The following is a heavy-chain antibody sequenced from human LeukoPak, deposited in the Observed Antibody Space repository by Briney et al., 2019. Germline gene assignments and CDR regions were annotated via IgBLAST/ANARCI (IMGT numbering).Heavy chain of an antibody. CDR3: ARDQYSSSDYFYYYGVDV. CDR2: IWYDGSNE. D-gene: IGHD6-6*01. J-gene: IGHJ6*02. CDR1: GFTVTTDH. V-gene: IGHV3-33*08. Sequence: RTGGSLRLSCAASGFTVTTDHMSWVRQAPGKGLEWVAVIWYDGSNEYYADSVKGRFTISRDNSKNTLYLQMNSLRAEDTAVYYCARDQYSSSDYFYYYGVDVWGQGTTVTVSS.